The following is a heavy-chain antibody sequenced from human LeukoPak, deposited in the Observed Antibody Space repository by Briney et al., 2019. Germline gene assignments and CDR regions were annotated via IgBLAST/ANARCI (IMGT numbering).Heavy chain of an antibody. J-gene: IGHJ4*02. CDR2: IFHSGTP. V-gene: IGHV4-59*08. Sequence: LETLSVTCIVSGGSITTYYWGWIRQPPGKGLEWIAYIFHSGTPRYNPSLKSRVTMSADTSKNQFSLNLRSTTAADTAVYYCARRRGWKQQLVYFDYWGQGTPATVSS. D-gene: IGHD6-13*01. CDR1: GGSITTYY. CDR3: ARRRGWKQQLVYFDY.